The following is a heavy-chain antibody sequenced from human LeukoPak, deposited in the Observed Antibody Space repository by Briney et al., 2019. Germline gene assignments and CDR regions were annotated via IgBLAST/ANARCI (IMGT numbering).Heavy chain of an antibody. V-gene: IGHV4-59*01. D-gene: IGHD3-10*01. Sequence: PSETLSLTCTVSGGSISSYYWSWIRQPPGKGLEWIGYIYYSGSTNYNPSLKSRVTISVDTSKNQFSLKLSSVTAADTAVYYCARDGIYSGVLDYWGQGTLVTVSS. CDR1: GGSISSYY. CDR2: IYYSGST. CDR3: ARDGIYSGVLDY. J-gene: IGHJ4*02.